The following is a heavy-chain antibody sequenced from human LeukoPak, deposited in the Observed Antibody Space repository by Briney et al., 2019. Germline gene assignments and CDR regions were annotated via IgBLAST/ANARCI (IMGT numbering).Heavy chain of an antibody. CDR2: ITYDGAFDGGKT. CDR1: GLSLSNYP. D-gene: IGHD2-15*01. Sequence: PGGSLRLSCEASGLSLSNYPMHWVRQAPGKGLEWITLITYDGAFDGGKTYYADSVKGRFTISRDKSKNTLSLQMNSLRAEDTAVYYCAQQVGYCSSGSCYFTYWGQGTLVTVSS. J-gene: IGHJ1*01. V-gene: IGHV3-30*07. CDR3: AQQVGYCSSGSCYFTY.